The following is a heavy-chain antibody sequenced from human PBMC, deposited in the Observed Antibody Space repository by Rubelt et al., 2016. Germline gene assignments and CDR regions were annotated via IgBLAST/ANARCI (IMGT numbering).Heavy chain of an antibody. CDR2: INPGNGNI. D-gene: IGHD6-19*01. CDR3: ATHCSGWSFDY. V-gene: IGHV1-18*01. CDR1: GYTFTRNG. Sequence: QVQLVQSGAEVKKPGASVKVSCKASGYTFTRNGISWVRQAPGQGLEWMAWINPGNGNIKYSQKFQARVTITRESSASTAYLELSSRRSEDTAVYYCATHCSGWSFDYWGEGPLVTVSS. J-gene: IGHJ4*02.